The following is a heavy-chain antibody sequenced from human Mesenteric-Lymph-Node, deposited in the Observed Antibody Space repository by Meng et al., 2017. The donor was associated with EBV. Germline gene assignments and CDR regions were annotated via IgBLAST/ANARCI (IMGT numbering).Heavy chain of an antibody. CDR2: INWNGDDT. J-gene: IGHJ4*02. D-gene: IGHD1-26*01. CDR1: GFTFDDFA. CDR3: ARELVGATGFDY. V-gene: IGHV3-20*04. Sequence: EAQLVEAGGGVVRPGGSVRLACAASGFTFDDFALNWVRQVPGKGLEWVAGINWNGDDTGYADSVKGRFTISRDNAKNTLYLQMNSLRAEDTAVYYCARELVGATGFDYWGQGTLVTVSS.